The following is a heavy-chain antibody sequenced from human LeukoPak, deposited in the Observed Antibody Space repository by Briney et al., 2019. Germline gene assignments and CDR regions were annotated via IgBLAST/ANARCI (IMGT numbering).Heavy chain of an antibody. D-gene: IGHD1-26*01. V-gene: IGHV1-2*02. CDR1: GYTFTGYY. J-gene: IGHJ3*02. CDR2: INPNSGGT. Sequence: ASVKVSCKASGYTFTGYYMHWVRQAPGQGLEWMGWINPNSGGTNYAQKFQGRVTMTRDTSISTAYMELSRLRSDDTAVYYCARDYNWSYGIFDIWGQGTMVTVSS. CDR3: ARDYNWSYGIFDI.